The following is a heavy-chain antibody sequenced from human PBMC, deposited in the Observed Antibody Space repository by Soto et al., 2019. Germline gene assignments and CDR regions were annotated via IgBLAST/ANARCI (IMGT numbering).Heavy chain of an antibody. CDR2: MYFGGSF. CDR1: GASVSHGY. CDR3: ASSYYDSTGFAVDP. J-gene: IGHJ5*02. D-gene: IGHD3-22*01. V-gene: IGHV4-59*02. Sequence: SETLSLTCNVSGASVSHGYWSWIRQPPGKGLEWIGFMYFGGSFNYNPSLTSRATISVETSKNQFSMKLTSVTASDTAVYYCASSYYDSTGFAVDPWGQGTLVTVSS.